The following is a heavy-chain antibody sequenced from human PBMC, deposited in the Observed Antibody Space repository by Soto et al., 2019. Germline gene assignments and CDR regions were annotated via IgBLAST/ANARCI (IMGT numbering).Heavy chain of an antibody. D-gene: IGHD4-4*01. CDR3: ASCRDDCSFYCYYGMDS. CDR2: ILHDGSAQ. Sequence: GRSLRLSCAASGFTFTSYDMHWVRQAPGKGLEWMALILHDGSAQYYADSVKGRFTISRDNSKNTLYLQMNSLRADDTAVYYFASCRDDCSFYCYYGMDSWCPGTTVTVSS. J-gene: IGHJ6*02. V-gene: IGHV3-30*03. CDR1: GFTFTSYD.